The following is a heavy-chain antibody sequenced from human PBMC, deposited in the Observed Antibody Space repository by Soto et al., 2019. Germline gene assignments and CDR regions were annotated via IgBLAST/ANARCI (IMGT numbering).Heavy chain of an antibody. D-gene: IGHD6-19*01. CDR3: SRVASSRWQRFFQH. V-gene: IGHV1-18*01. CDR1: GYTFTSYG. Sequence: QVQLVQSGAEVKKPGASVQVSCKASGYTFTSYGISWVRQAPGQGLEWMGWISAYNGKTNYAQKHQGRVTMTTDTSNSTAYMELRSLRSNDTAVYYYSRVASSRWQRFFQHWGQGTLVTVS. CDR2: ISAYNGKT. J-gene: IGHJ1*01.